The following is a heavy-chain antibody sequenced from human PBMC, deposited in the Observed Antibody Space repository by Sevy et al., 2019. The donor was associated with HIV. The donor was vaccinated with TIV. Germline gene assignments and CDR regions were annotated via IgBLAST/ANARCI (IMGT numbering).Heavy chain of an antibody. CDR2: IDPSDSYT. CDR1: GYSFTSYW. J-gene: IGHJ6*03. Sequence: GGSLRLSCKGSGYSFTSYWISWVRQMPGKGLEWMGRIDPSDSYTNYSPSFQGHVTISAVKSISTAYLQWSSLKASDTAMYYCARRVGIAAAGDYYYYYMDVWGKGTTVTVSS. CDR3: ARRVGIAAAGDYYYYYMDV. D-gene: IGHD6-13*01. V-gene: IGHV5-10-1*01.